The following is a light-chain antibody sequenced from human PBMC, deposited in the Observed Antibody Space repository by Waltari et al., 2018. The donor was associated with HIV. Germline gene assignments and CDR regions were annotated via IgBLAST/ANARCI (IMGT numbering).Light chain of an antibody. CDR1: ALRKKY. J-gene: IGLJ2*01. CDR3: QSADSSGTYPVL. CDR2: KDS. Sequence: SYELTQQPSVSVSPGQTARITCYGDALRKKYEYWYQQKPGQAPVVVIYKDSERPSGIPERFSGSSSGTTVTLTISGVQAEDEADYYCQSADSSGTYPVLFGGGTKLTVL. V-gene: IGLV3-25*03.